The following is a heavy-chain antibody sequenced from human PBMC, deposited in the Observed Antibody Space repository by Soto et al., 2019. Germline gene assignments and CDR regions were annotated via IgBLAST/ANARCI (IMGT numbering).Heavy chain of an antibody. CDR1: GYTFTSYD. CDR2: MNPNSGNT. V-gene: IGHV1-8*01. D-gene: IGHD2-15*01. CDR3: ARGDTGGSDDP. Sequence: ASMKVSCKTAGYTFTSYDINWVRQANGQGLEWMGWMNPNSGNTGYAQKFQGRVTMTRNNSISTAYMELSSLRSEDTAVYYCARGDTGGSDDPWGQGTLVTVSS. J-gene: IGHJ5*02.